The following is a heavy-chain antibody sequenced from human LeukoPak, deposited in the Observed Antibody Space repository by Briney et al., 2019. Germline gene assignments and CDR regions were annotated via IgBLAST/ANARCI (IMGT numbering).Heavy chain of an antibody. V-gene: IGHV1-8*01. Sequence: ASVKVSCKASGYTFTSYDINWVRQATGQGLEWMGWMNPNSGNTDYAQKFQGRVTMTRNTSISTAYMELSSLRSEDTAVYYCARGSGYCSSTSCYPVPHDAFDIWGQGTMVTVSS. J-gene: IGHJ3*02. CDR1: GYTFTSYD. D-gene: IGHD2-2*01. CDR3: ARGSGYCSSTSCYPVPHDAFDI. CDR2: MNPNSGNT.